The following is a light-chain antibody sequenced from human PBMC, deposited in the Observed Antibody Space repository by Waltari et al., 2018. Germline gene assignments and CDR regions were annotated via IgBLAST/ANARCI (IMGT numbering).Light chain of an antibody. CDR3: QVWDSDSDLRI. CDR2: GDS. CDR1: NIGSKG. Sequence: SYELSQPRSVSVSPGQTARIPCGGDNIGSKGVQWYQQKPPQAPVSVIYGDSERPSQVRARFSGSNSGITATLTISGVEAGDEADYYCQVWDSDSDLRIFGGGTRLTVL. V-gene: IGLV3-21*01. J-gene: IGLJ2*01.